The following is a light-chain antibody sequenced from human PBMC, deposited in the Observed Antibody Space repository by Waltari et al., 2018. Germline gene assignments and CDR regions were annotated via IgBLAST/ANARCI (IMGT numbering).Light chain of an antibody. J-gene: IGLJ2*01. CDR2: EVS. CDR1: SSDAGGYKY. V-gene: IGLV2-14*01. CDR3: SSYTSSSTPFLV. Sequence: QSALTQPASVSGSPGQSITISCTGTSSDAGGYKYASWYQQHPGKAPKLMIYEVSNRPSGVSNRFSGSKSGNTASLTISGLQAEDEADYYCSSYTSSSTPFLVFGGGTKLTVL.